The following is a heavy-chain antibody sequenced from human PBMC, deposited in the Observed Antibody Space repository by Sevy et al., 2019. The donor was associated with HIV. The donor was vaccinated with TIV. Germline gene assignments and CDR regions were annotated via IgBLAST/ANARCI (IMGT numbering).Heavy chain of an antibody. J-gene: IGHJ5*02. CDR1: GFTFNTYA. Sequence: GGSLRLSCVASGFTFNTYAMSWVRQAPGRGLEWVSSISGSGGDTYYADSVKGRFTIPRDNSKNTLYLHMDSLRVEDTAVYYCVRYLAVATTWGQGTLVTVSS. CDR2: ISGSGGDT. D-gene: IGHD3-9*01. CDR3: VRYLAVATT. V-gene: IGHV3-23*01.